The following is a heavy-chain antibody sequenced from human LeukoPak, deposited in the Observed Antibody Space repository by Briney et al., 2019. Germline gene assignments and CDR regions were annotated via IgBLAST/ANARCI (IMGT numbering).Heavy chain of an antibody. Sequence: ASVKVSCKASGYTFTSYYMHWVRQAPGQGLEWMGIINPSGGSTSYAQKFQGRVTMTTDTSTSTAYMELRSLRSDDTAVYYCARDRETVYYDSSGYLNWFDPWGQGTLVTVSS. CDR1: GYTFTSYY. D-gene: IGHD3-22*01. J-gene: IGHJ5*02. CDR3: ARDRETVYYDSSGYLNWFDP. V-gene: IGHV1-46*01. CDR2: INPSGGST.